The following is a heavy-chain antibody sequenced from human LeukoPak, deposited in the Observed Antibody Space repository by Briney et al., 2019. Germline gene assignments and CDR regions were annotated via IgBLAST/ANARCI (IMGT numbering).Heavy chain of an antibody. J-gene: IGHJ6*02. CDR1: GYTFNGYY. V-gene: IGHV1-2*02. CDR3: ARDEDIVVVPAARPSYGMDV. CDR2: INPNSGGT. D-gene: IGHD2-2*02. Sequence: ASVKVSCKASGYTFNGYYMHWVRQAPGQGLEWMGWINPNSGGTNYAQKFQGRVTMTRDTSISTAYMELSRLRSDDTAVYYCARDEDIVVVPAARPSYGMDVWGQGTTVTVSS.